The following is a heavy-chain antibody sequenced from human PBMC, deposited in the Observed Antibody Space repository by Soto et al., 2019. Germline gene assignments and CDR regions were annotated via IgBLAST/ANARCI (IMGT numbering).Heavy chain of an antibody. Sequence: GGSLRLSCAASGFTLSSYWMNWVRQAPGKGLEWVANIKQDGSEKYYVDSVKGRFIISRDNAKNSLYLQMNSLRAEDTAVYYCARDADASGWYHYGMDVWGQGXMVTVSS. D-gene: IGHD6-19*01. CDR3: ARDADASGWYHYGMDV. J-gene: IGHJ6*02. V-gene: IGHV3-7*01. CDR1: GFTLSSYW. CDR2: IKQDGSEK.